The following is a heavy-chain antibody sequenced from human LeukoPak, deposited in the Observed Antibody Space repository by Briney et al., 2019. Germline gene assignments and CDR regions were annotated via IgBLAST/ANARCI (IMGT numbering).Heavy chain of an antibody. CDR3: AKAESWYPYGSGSPPGY. CDR2: ISGSGAST. V-gene: IGHV3-23*01. Sequence: AGASLRLSCAASGFTFSSYAMSWVRQAPGKGLEWVSAISGSGASTYYADSVKGRFTISRDNSKNTLYLQMNSLRAEDTAVYYCAKAESWYPYGSGSPPGYWGQGTLVTVSS. J-gene: IGHJ4*02. CDR1: GFTFSSYA. D-gene: IGHD3-10*01.